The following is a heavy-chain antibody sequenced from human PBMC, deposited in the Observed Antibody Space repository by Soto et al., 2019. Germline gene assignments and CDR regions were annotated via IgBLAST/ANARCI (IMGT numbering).Heavy chain of an antibody. D-gene: IGHD6-13*01. CDR1: GFTVSSNY. V-gene: IGHV3-53*02. CDR3: AIRPRLAAAGTSGGVSCY. CDR2: IYSGGST. Sequence: EVQLVETGGGLIQPGGSLRLSCAASGFTVSSNYMSWVRQAPGKGLVWVSVIYSGGSTYYADSVKGRFTISRDKSKNTRDRQPNSLRAEHTAVYYCAIRPRLAAAGTSGGVSCYWGQGPLVTVAA. J-gene: IGHJ4*02.